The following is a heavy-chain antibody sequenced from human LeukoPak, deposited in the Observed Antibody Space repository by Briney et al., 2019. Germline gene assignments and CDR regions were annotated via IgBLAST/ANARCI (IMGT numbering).Heavy chain of an antibody. Sequence: GGSLRLSCSASGFTFSSYAMHWVRQAPGMGPEYVSVISSYGDKTYYADSVKGRFTISRDNSKNTVSLQMSSLRPEDTAVYYCVKDLYKGDASTWYYFDYWGQGTLVTVSA. CDR3: VKDLYKGDASTWYYFDY. D-gene: IGHD6-13*01. CDR2: ISSYGDKT. J-gene: IGHJ4*02. V-gene: IGHV3-64D*06. CDR1: GFTFSSYA.